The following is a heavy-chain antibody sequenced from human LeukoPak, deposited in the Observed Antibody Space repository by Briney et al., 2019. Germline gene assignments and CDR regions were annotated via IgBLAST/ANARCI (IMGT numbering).Heavy chain of an antibody. Sequence: GGSLRLSCAASGFTFSSYGMHWVRQAPGKGLEWVAVISYDGSNKYYADSVKGRFTISRDNSKNTLYLQMNSLRAEDTAVYYCARDCRSGSYYLKETSPTDYWGQGTLVTVSS. CDR1: GFTFSSYG. V-gene: IGHV3-30*03. CDR3: ARDCRSGSYYLKETSPTDY. CDR2: ISYDGSNK. D-gene: IGHD3-10*01. J-gene: IGHJ4*02.